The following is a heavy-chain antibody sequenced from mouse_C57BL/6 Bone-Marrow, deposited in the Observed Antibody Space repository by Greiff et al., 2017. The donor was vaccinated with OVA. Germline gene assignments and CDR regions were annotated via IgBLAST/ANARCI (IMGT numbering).Heavy chain of an antibody. CDR1: GYSFTGYY. D-gene: IGHD3-1*01. Sequence: VQLQQSGPELVKPGASVKISCKASGYSFTGYYMNWVKQSPEKSLEWIGEINPSTGGTTYNQKFKAKATLTVDKSSSTAYMQLKSLTSEDSAVYYCARRAPGKTGFAYWGQGTLVTVSA. CDR2: INPSTGGT. J-gene: IGHJ3*01. V-gene: IGHV1-42*01. CDR3: ARRAPGKTGFAY.